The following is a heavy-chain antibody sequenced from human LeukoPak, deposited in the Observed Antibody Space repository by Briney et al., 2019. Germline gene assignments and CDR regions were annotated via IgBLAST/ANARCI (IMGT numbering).Heavy chain of an antibody. J-gene: IGHJ4*02. CDR3: ANEGPGGGGYFDH. CDR2: ISGSGAST. Sequence: GGSLRLSCAASGFTFSSYVMSWVRQAPGKGLEWVSGISGSGASTYSAGSVKGRFTISRDNSKNPLYLHVNSLRGEDTAIYYCANEGPGGGGYFDHWGQGTLVTVSS. V-gene: IGHV3-23*01. CDR1: GFTFSSYV. D-gene: IGHD3-16*01.